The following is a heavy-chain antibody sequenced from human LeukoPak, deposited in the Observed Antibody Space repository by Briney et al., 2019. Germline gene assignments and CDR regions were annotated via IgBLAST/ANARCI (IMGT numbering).Heavy chain of an antibody. V-gene: IGHV3-30-3*01. Sequence: GGSLRLSCAASGFTFSSYAINWVRQAPGKGLEWVAVISYDGTNKNYADSVKGRFTIPRDSSKNTVYLEMNSLRGEDTAVYYCARDPEHYGSGSYLDYWGQGSLVTVSS. D-gene: IGHD3-10*01. CDR1: GFTFSSYA. CDR2: ISYDGTNK. CDR3: ARDPEHYGSGSYLDY. J-gene: IGHJ4*02.